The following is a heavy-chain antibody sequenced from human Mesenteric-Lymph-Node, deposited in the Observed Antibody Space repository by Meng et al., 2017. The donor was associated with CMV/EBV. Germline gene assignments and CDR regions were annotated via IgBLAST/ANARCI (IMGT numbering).Heavy chain of an antibody. J-gene: IGHJ3*02. Sequence: SVKVSCKASGGTFSSYAISWVRQAPGQGLEWMGGIIPIFGTANYAQKFQGRVTITTDESTSTAYMELSSLRSEDTAVYYCARGGLYSGSYRDAFDIWGQGTMVTVSS. V-gene: IGHV1-69*05. CDR1: GGTFSSYA. D-gene: IGHD1-26*01. CDR2: IIPIFGTA. CDR3: ARGGLYSGSYRDAFDI.